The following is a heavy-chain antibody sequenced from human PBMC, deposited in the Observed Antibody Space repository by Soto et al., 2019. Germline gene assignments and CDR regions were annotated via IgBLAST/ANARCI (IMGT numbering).Heavy chain of an antibody. Sequence: QVQLQESGPGLVKPSETLSLTCSVSGDSMNNYYWSWIRQPAGKGLQWIGRISSSGSTTYNPSLKSRGHLSGDTSKRHFPLRLTSMTAADTAGYYLSRNLLPAAKGAFELWGQGTMVHVSS. CDR2: ISSSGST. V-gene: IGHV4-4*07. CDR3: SRNLLPAAKGAFEL. D-gene: IGHD2-2*01. CDR1: GDSMNNYY. J-gene: IGHJ3*01.